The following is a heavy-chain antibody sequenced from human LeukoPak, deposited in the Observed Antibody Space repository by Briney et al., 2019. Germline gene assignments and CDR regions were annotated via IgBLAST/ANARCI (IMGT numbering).Heavy chain of an antibody. V-gene: IGHV3-7*04. CDR2: IKQDGSEK. J-gene: IGHJ1*01. CDR3: ARERYYAVGD. CDR1: RFTFSNFW. Sequence: GGSLRLSCAASRFTFSNFWMSWVRQAPGKGLEWVANIKQDGSEKYYVDSVKGRFTISRDNAKNSLYLQMNSLRAEDTAVYYCARERYYAVGDWGQGTLVTVSS. D-gene: IGHD3-3*01.